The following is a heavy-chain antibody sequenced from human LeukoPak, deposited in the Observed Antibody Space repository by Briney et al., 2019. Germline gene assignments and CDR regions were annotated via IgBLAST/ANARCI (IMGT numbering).Heavy chain of an antibody. D-gene: IGHD3-10*01. CDR3: ARQQTTMVRGIIKGASFDY. V-gene: IGHV5-51*01. J-gene: IGHJ4*02. CDR1: GYSFTSYW. Sequence: VESLKISCKGSGYSFTSYWIGWVRQMPGKGLEWMGIIYPGDSDTRYSPSFQGQVTISADKSISTAYLQWSSVKASDTAMYYCARQQTTMVRGIIKGASFDYWGQGTLVTVSS. CDR2: IYPGDSDT.